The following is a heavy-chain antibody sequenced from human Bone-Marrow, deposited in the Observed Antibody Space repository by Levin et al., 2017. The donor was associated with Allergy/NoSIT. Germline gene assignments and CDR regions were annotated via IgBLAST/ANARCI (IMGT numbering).Heavy chain of an antibody. CDR3: ARDYGVPAAGYYYYYMDV. D-gene: IGHD2-2*01. CDR2: IKEDGSEK. V-gene: IGHV3-7*04. CDR1: GFTFSSYW. Sequence: GESLKISCAASGFTFSSYWMSWVRQAPGKGLEWVANIKEDGSEKHYVDSVKGRFTISRDNAKNSLYLQMNSLRAEDTAVYYCARDYGVPAAGYYYYYMDVWGKGTTVIVSS. J-gene: IGHJ6*03.